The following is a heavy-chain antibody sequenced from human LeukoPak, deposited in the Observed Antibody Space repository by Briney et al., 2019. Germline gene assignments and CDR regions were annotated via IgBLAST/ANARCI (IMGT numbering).Heavy chain of an antibody. CDR2: ISSSGSTI. Sequence: PGGSLRLSCAASGFTFSDYYMSWIRQAPGKGLEWVSYISSSGSTIYYADSVKGRFTISRDNAKNSLYLQMNSLRAEDTAVYYCARDPTPTQLWFRGTFDFWGQGALVTVSS. V-gene: IGHV3-11*01. J-gene: IGHJ4*02. D-gene: IGHD5-18*01. CDR1: GFTFSDYY. CDR3: ARDPTPTQLWFRGTFDF.